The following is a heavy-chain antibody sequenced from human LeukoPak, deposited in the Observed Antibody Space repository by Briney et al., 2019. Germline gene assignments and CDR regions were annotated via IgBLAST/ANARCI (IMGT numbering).Heavy chain of an antibody. CDR1: GYTLTELS. Sequence: ASVKVSCKVSGYTLTELSMHWVRQAPGKGLEWMGGFDPEDGETIYAQKFQGRVTITADESTSTAYMELSSLRSEDTAVYYCARDWYYYDSSGYYYALRYWGQGTLVTVSS. J-gene: IGHJ4*02. D-gene: IGHD3-22*01. CDR3: ARDWYYYDSSGYYYALRY. V-gene: IGHV1-24*01. CDR2: FDPEDGET.